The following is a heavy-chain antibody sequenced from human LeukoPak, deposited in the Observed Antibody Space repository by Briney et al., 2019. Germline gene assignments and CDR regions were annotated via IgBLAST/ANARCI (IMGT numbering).Heavy chain of an antibody. CDR2: IYYSGST. CDR3: TGGSYSRYFDY. Sequence: SETLSLTCTVSGGSISSGDYYWSWIRQPPGKGLEWIGYIYYSGSTYYNPSLKSRVTISVDTPKNQFSLKLSSVTAADTAVYYCTGGSYSRYFDYWGQGTLVTVSS. J-gene: IGHJ4*02. D-gene: IGHD1-26*01. CDR1: GGSISSGDYY. V-gene: IGHV4-30-4*08.